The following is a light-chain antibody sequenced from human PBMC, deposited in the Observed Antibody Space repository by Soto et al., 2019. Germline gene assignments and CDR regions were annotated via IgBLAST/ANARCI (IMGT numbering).Light chain of an antibody. Sequence: QSALTQPASVSGSPGQSITISCTGTSGDIGSYNRVSWYQQHPGKAPKLIIYEVTDRPSGVSNRFSGSKSGNTASLTISGLQAEDEADYYCSSYTSSSTLGVFGGGTKVTVL. V-gene: IGLV2-14*01. J-gene: IGLJ3*02. CDR3: SSYTSSSTLGV. CDR1: SGDIGSYNR. CDR2: EVT.